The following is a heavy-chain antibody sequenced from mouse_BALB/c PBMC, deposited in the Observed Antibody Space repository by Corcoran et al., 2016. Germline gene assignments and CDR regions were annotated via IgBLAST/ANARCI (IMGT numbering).Heavy chain of an antibody. V-gene: IGHV1S34*01. CDR2: ISCYNGAT. D-gene: IGHD2-1*01. CDR1: GYSFTGYY. CDR3: ARGDGNYVGDY. J-gene: IGHJ4*01. Sequence: LVKTGASVKISCKASGYSFTGYYMHWVKQSQGKSLEWIGYISCYNGATSYNQKFKGKATFTVDTSSSTAYMQFNSLTSEDSAVYYCARGDGNYVGDYWGQGTSVTVSS.